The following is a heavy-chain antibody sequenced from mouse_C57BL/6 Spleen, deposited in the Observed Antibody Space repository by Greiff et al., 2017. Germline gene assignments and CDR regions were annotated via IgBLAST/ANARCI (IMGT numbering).Heavy chain of an antibody. CDR1: GFSLTSYG. V-gene: IGHV2-2*01. J-gene: IGHJ3*01. D-gene: IGHD6-1*01. CDR2: IWSGGST. CDR3: ARKEGSPAWFAY. Sequence: QVQLQQSGPGLVQPSQSLSITCTVSGFSLTSYGVHWVRQSPGKGLEWLGVIWSGGSTDYNAAFISRLSISKDNSKSQVFFKMNSLQADDTAIYYCARKEGSPAWFAYWGQGTLVTVSA.